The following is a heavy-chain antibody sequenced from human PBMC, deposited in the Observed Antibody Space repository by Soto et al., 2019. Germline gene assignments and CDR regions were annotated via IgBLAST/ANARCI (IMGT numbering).Heavy chain of an antibody. CDR3: AKDLKGAFDY. Sequence: QVQLVESGGGVVQPGRSLRLSCATSGFTFSSYGMHWVRQAPGKGLGWVAVISYDGSNKYYADSVKGRFTISRDNSKNTLYLQMNSLRAEDTAVYYCAKDLKGAFDYWGQGTLVTVSS. CDR1: GFTFSSYG. V-gene: IGHV3-30*18. D-gene: IGHD3-16*01. J-gene: IGHJ4*02. CDR2: ISYDGSNK.